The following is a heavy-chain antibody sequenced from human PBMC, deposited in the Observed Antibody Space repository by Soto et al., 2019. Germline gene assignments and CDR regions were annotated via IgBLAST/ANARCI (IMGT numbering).Heavy chain of an antibody. CDR2: ISYDGSNK. Sequence: SLKISCAASGFTFSSYGMHWVRQAPGKGLEWVAVISYDGSNKYYADSVKGRFTISRDNSKNTLYLQMNSLRAEDTAVYYCAKEADSSGYYPYYFDYWGQGTLV. V-gene: IGHV3-30*18. D-gene: IGHD3-22*01. CDR1: GFTFSSYG. CDR3: AKEADSSGYYPYYFDY. J-gene: IGHJ4*02.